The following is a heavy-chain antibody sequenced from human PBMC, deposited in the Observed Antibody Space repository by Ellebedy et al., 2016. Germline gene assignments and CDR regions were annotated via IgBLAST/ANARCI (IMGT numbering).Heavy chain of an antibody. CDR3: AREGRAAGTGYYYYYYMDV. CDR1: GGTFSSYA. D-gene: IGHD6-13*01. CDR2: IIPIFGTA. V-gene: IGHV1-69*13. Sequence: SVKVSXXASGGTFSSYAISWVRQAPGQGLEWMGGIIPIFGTANYAQKFQGRVTITADESTSTAYMELSSLRSEDTAVYYCAREGRAAGTGYYYYYYMDVWGKGTTVTVSS. J-gene: IGHJ6*03.